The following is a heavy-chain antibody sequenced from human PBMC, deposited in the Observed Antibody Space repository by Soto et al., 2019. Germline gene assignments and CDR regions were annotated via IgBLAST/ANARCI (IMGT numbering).Heavy chain of an antibody. V-gene: IGHV1-69*13. CDR2: IIPIFGTA. CDR3: ARGSTIVVVPAAIPRSYGMDV. Sequence: SVKVSCKASGGSFSSYAISWVRQAPGQGLEWMGGIIPIFGTANYAQKFQGRVTITADESTSTAYMELSSLRSEDTAVYYCARGSTIVVVPAAIPRSYGMDVWGQGTTVTVSS. J-gene: IGHJ6*02. D-gene: IGHD2-2*01. CDR1: GGSFSSYA.